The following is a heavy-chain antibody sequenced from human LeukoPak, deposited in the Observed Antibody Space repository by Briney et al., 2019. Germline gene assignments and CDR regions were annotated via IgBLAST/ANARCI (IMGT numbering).Heavy chain of an antibody. D-gene: IGHD3-22*01. CDR2: ISGSGGST. CDR3: AKEPYYYDSSGYYH. CDR1: GFTFSSDA. J-gene: IGHJ5*02. Sequence: GGSLRLSCAASGFTFSSDAMSWVRQAPGKGLEWVSAISGSGGSTYYADSVKGRFTISRDNSKNTLYLQMNSLRAEDTAVYYCAKEPYYYDSSGYYHWGQGTLVTVSS. V-gene: IGHV3-23*01.